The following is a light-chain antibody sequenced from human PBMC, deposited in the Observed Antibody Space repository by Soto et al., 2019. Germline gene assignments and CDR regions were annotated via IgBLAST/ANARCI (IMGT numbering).Light chain of an antibody. CDR2: DAS. Sequence: DIQMTQSPSSVSASVGDRVTITCRASQGISSWLAWYQQKPEKAPKLVIYDASSLQSGVPSRFSGSGSGTDFTLTISSLQPEDFATYYCLQDYNYPPTFGPGTKVDIK. CDR3: LQDYNYPPT. CDR1: QGISSW. V-gene: IGKV1-12*01. J-gene: IGKJ3*01.